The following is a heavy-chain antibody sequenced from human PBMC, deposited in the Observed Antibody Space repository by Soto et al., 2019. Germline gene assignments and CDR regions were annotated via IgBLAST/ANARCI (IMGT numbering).Heavy chain of an antibody. Sequence: SETLSLTSTVSGGSISSGGYYWSWIRQHPGKGLEWIGYIYYSGSTYYNPSLKSRVTISVDTSKNQFSLKLSSVTAADTAVYYCATSDYYGSGSYYHPDAFDIWGQGTMVTVSS. CDR2: IYYSGST. J-gene: IGHJ3*02. CDR1: GGSISSGGYY. V-gene: IGHV4-31*03. CDR3: ATSDYYGSGSYYHPDAFDI. D-gene: IGHD3-10*01.